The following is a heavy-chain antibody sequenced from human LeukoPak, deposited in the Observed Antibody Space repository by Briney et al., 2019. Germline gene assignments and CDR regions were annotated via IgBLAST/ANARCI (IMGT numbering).Heavy chain of an antibody. CDR1: GFTFSSYA. D-gene: IGHD3-3*01. V-gene: IGHV3-23*01. CDR2: ISGSGGST. J-gene: IGHJ6*02. CDR3: AKALLRSSYYYYGMDV. Sequence: PGGSLRLSCAASGFTFSSYAMSWVRQAPGKGLEWVSAISGSGGSTYYADSVKGRFTISRDNSKNTLYLQMNSLRAEDTAVYYCAKALLRSSYYYYGMDVWGQGTTVTVSS.